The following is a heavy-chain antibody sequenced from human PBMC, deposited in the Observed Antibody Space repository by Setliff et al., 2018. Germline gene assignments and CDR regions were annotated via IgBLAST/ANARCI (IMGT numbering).Heavy chain of an antibody. V-gene: IGHV3-7*01. CDR1: GFTYNNDW. J-gene: IGHJ4*02. D-gene: IGHD3-10*01. CDR2: INPDGSEK. Sequence: GGSLRLSCGASGFTYNNDWVSWVRQGPGKGLEWLASINPDGSEKYYVDSVKGRFTISRDNAKNSLSLQMNSLRTEDTVVYYCFGAGTCSYWGQGTQVTVSS. CDR3: FGAGTCSY.